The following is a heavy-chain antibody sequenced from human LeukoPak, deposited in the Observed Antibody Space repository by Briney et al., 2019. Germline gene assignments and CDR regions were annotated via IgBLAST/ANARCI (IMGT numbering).Heavy chain of an antibody. Sequence: SETLSLTCTVSGYSTSSGYYWSWIRQPPGKGLEWIGYIYYSGSTYYNPSLKSRVTISVDTSKNQFSLKLSSVTAADTAVYYCARVILEWLSVNWFDPWGQGTLVTVSS. CDR3: ARVILEWLSVNWFDP. J-gene: IGHJ5*02. CDR2: IYYSGST. V-gene: IGHV4-38-2*02. D-gene: IGHD3-3*01. CDR1: GYSTSSGYY.